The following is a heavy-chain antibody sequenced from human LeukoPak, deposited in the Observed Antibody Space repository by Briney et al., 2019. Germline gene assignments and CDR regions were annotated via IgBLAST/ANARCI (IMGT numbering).Heavy chain of an antibody. D-gene: IGHD3-9*01. V-gene: IGHV3-48*03. CDR3: ARDGKLVTSLAFDI. CDR2: ISSSGSTI. Sequence: QPGGSLRLSCAASGFTFSSYEMNWVRQAPGKGLEWVSYISSSGSTIYYADSVKGRFTISRDNSKNTLYLQMNNMRTEDTAVYYCARDGKLVTSLAFDIWGQGTMVTVSS. J-gene: IGHJ3*02. CDR1: GFTFSSYE.